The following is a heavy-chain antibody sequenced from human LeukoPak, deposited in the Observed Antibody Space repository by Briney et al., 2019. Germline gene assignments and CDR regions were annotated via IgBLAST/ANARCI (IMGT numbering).Heavy chain of an antibody. J-gene: IGHJ5*02. Sequence: ASVKVSCKASGYTFTDYYMHWVRQAPGQGLEWMGWINPNSGGTNYAQKFQGRVTTTRDTSINSAYMELNRLKSDDTAVYYCTREETPIVVVAATGWFDPWGQGTLVTVSS. CDR2: INPNSGGT. D-gene: IGHD2-15*01. V-gene: IGHV1-2*02. CDR1: GYTFTDYY. CDR3: TREETPIVVVAATGWFDP.